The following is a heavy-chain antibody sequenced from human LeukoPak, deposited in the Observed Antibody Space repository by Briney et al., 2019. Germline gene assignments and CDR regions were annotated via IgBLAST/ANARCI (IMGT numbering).Heavy chain of an antibody. CDR1: GGSFSGYY. CDR2: INHSGST. V-gene: IGHV4-34*01. D-gene: IGHD3-3*01. Sequence: SETLSLTCAVYGGSFSGYYWSWIRQPPGKGLEWIGEINHSGSTNYNPSLKSRVTVSVDTSKNQVSLKLSSVTAADTAVYYCARIGFLDAFDIWGQGTMVTVSS. CDR3: ARIGFLDAFDI. J-gene: IGHJ3*02.